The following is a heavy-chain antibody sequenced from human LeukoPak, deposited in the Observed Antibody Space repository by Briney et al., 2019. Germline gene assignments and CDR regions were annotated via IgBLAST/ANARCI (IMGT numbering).Heavy chain of an antibody. CDR2: IYESGRT. V-gene: IGHV4-59*01. D-gene: IGHD1-14*01. CDR3: ARGGVTLDY. CDR1: GDSISSYY. Sequence: PSETLSLTCTVSGDSISSYYWSWIRQPPGKGLEWIGYIYESGRTNHNPSLKSRVNISADTSKNQFPLKLSSVTAADTAVYYCARGGVTLDYWGQGTLVTVSS. J-gene: IGHJ4*02.